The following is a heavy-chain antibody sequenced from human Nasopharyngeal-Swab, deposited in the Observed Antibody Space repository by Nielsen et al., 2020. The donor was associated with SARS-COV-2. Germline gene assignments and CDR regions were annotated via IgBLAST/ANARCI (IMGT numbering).Heavy chain of an antibody. Sequence: GESLKISCKGSGYSFTTFWITWVRQMPGKGLEWMGIIYPDDSDTRYSPSFQGQVTFSVDKSTSTAYLQWSSRKASDTAMYYCARLRGSAFYYYYLDVWGKGTTVTVSS. CDR1: GYSFTTFW. V-gene: IGHV5-51*01. J-gene: IGHJ6*03. D-gene: IGHD2-15*01. CDR3: ARLRGSAFYYYYLDV. CDR2: IYPDDSDT.